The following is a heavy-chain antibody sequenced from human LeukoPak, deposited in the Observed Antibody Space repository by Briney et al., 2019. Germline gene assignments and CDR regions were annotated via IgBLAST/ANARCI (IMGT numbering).Heavy chain of an antibody. CDR2: ISAGGTNT. Sequence: GGSLRLSCAASGFTFNTYAMSWVRQAPGRRLEWVSAISAGGTNTYYADSVKGRFTISRDNSKNTLDLQMNSLRAEDMAIYYCAKPIMGTLRGFDYWGQGTLVTVSS. J-gene: IGHJ4*02. V-gene: IGHV3-23*01. D-gene: IGHD1-14*01. CDR1: GFTFNTYA. CDR3: AKPIMGTLRGFDY.